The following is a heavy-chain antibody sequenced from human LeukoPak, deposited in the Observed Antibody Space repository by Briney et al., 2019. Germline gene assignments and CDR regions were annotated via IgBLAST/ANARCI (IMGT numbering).Heavy chain of an antibody. J-gene: IGHJ5*02. Sequence: GGSLRLSCAASGFTFSSYSMNWVRQAPGKGLEWVSSISSSSYIYYADSVKGRFTISRDNAKNSLYLQMNSLRAEDTAVYYCARESYGDYEYWFDPWGQGTLVTVSS. D-gene: IGHD4-17*01. CDR2: ISSSSYI. V-gene: IGHV3-21*01. CDR3: ARESYGDYEYWFDP. CDR1: GFTFSSYS.